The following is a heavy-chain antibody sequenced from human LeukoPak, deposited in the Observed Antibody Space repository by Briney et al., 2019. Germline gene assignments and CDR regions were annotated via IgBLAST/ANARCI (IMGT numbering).Heavy chain of an antibody. D-gene: IGHD5-24*01. CDR3: ARAAQFHFDP. J-gene: IGHJ5*02. CDR1: GYSISSGYY. V-gene: IGHV4-61*01. Sequence: SETLSLTCTVSGYSISSGYYWSWIRQPPGKGLEWIGYIYYSGSTNYNPSLKSRVTISVDTSKNQFSLKLSPVTAADTAVYYCARAAQFHFDPWGQGTLVTVSS. CDR2: IYYSGST.